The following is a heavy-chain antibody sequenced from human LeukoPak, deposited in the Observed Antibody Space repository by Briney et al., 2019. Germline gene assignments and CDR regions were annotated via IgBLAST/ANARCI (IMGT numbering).Heavy chain of an antibody. J-gene: IGHJ4*02. V-gene: IGHV3-48*02. Sequence: PGGSLRLSCAASGFTFSSYTMNWVRQAPGKGLEWVSTVSDSFNKHYSDSVKGRFTISRDNAGNSLYLQRNSLRDEDTAVYYCARDGLHTAHFDYWGQGTLVTVSS. CDR3: ARDGLHTAHFDY. D-gene: IGHD5-18*01. CDR1: GFTFSSYT. CDR2: VSDSFNK.